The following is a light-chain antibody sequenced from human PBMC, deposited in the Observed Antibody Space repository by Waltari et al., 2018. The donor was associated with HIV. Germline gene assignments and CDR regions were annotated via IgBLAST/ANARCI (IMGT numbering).Light chain of an antibody. Sequence: EKVMTQSPATLSVSPGERATFTCRASQSVNNNLAWYQQKPGQAPRLLIYDASTRATNIPARFSCSGSGTDFTLTISSLQSEDFAVYFCQQYANWPFTFGQGTRLEIK. CDR1: QSVNNN. CDR3: QQYANWPFT. V-gene: IGKV3-15*01. CDR2: DAS. J-gene: IGKJ5*01.